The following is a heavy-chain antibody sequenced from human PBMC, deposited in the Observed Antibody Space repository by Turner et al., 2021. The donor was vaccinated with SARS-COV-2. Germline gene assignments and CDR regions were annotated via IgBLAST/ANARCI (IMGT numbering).Heavy chain of an antibody. CDR1: GFTFDDYA. CDR3: AKLAARSAYYYYGMDV. CDR2: ISWNSGTI. J-gene: IGHJ6*02. Sequence: EVQLVESGGGLVQPGRSLRLSCAASGFTFDDYAMHWVRQAPGKGLAWVSGISWNSGTIDYADSVKGRFTISRDNAKNSLYLQMNSLRAEDTDLYYCAKLAARSAYYYYGMDVWGQGTTVTVSS. V-gene: IGHV3-9*01. D-gene: IGHD6-6*01.